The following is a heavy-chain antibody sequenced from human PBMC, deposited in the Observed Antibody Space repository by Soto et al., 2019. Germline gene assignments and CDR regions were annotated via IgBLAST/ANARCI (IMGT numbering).Heavy chain of an antibody. D-gene: IGHD2-2*02. CDR3: ARGQDCGTTNCHTGGEYFDY. CDR1: GYSFAGYY. Sequence: ASVKVSCKASGYSFAGYYIHWVRQAPGQGLEWMGWINPNSGATNFAQKFQGRVTMTRDTSISTAYMELRSLRSDDTAVFYCARGQDCGTTNCHTGGEYFDYSGQGTLVTCSS. V-gene: IGHV1-2*02. J-gene: IGHJ4*02. CDR2: INPNSGAT.